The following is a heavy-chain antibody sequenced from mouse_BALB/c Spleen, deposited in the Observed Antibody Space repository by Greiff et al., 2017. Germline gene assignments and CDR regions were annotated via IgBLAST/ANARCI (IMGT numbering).Heavy chain of an antibody. J-gene: IGHJ2*01. CDR2: IHPSDSET. CDR3: ARRGWDYFDY. D-gene: IGHD3-3*01. Sequence: QVQLQQPGAELVRPGASVKLSCTASGYPFTSYWMNWVKQRPGQGLEWIGMIHPSDSETWLNQKFKDKATLTVDKPSSTVYMQLSSPTSEDSAVYYCARRGWDYFDYWGQGTTLTVSS. V-gene: IGHV1-61*01. CDR1: GYPFTSYW.